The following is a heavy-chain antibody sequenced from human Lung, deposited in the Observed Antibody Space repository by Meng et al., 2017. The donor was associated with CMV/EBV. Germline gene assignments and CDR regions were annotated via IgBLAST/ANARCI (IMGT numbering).Heavy chain of an antibody. V-gene: IGHV4-34*01. CDR2: INHSGST. J-gene: IGHJ6*02. CDR3: ARLVTNPYYYYGMDV. Sequence: GSLRLXXAVYGGSFSGYYWSWIRQPPGKGLEWIGEINHSGSTNYNPSLKSRVTISVDTSKNQFSLKLSSVTAADTAVYYCARLVTNPYYYYGMDVWGQGXTVTVS. CDR1: GGSFSGYY. D-gene: IGHD4-11*01.